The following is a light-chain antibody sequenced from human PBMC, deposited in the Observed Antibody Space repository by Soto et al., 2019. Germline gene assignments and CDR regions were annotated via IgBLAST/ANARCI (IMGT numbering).Light chain of an antibody. CDR3: QQFSSYPLT. J-gene: IGKJ4*01. V-gene: IGKV3-20*01. CDR1: QSFNSNS. Sequence: IVLTQSPGTLSLSPGETATLSCRASQSFNSNSLAWYQQRPDQAPRLLIYAASTRATGIPDRFSGSGSGTEFTLTISRLEPEDFAVYYCQQFSSYPLTFGGGTKVEIK. CDR2: AAS.